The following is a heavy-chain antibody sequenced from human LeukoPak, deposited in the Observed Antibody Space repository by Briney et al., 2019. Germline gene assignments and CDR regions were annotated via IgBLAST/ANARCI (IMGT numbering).Heavy chain of an antibody. V-gene: IGHV4-61*02. D-gene: IGHD2-21*01. CDR1: GGSISSSSYY. CDR2: IYTSGST. Sequence: PSETLSLTCTVSGGSISSSSYYWGWIRQPAGKGLEWIGRIYTSGSTNYNPSLKSRVTMSVDTSKNQFSLKLSSVTAADTAVYYCARDILGYYYMDVWGKGTTVTISS. J-gene: IGHJ6*03. CDR3: ARDILGYYYMDV.